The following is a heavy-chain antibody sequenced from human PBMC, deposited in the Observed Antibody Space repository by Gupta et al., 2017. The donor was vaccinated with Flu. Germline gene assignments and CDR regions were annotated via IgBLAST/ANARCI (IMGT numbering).Heavy chain of an antibody. Sequence: EVQLLESGGGLVQPGGSLRLSCAASGFTVSSYAMGWVRQAPGKGLEWVSSVSASGSSTYHADSVMGRFTISRDSSKNTVFLQMNSLRAEDTAVYYCAKVVIGHLYDDFWSGYYFDHWGQGTLVTVSS. CDR2: VSASGSST. D-gene: IGHD3-3*01. J-gene: IGHJ4*02. CDR3: AKVVIGHLYDDFWSGYYFDH. V-gene: IGHV3-23*01. CDR1: GFTVSSYA.